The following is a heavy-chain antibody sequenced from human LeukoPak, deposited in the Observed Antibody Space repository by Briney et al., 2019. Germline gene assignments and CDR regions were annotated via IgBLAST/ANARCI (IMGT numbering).Heavy chain of an antibody. CDR1: GGSFSGYY. CDR2: INHSGST. D-gene: IGHD3-10*01. CDR3: ARAVRGSGSYHY. J-gene: IGHJ4*02. Sequence: PSETPPLTCAVYGGSFSGYYWSWIRQPPGKGLEWIGEINHSGSTNYNPSLKSRVTISVDTSKNQFSLKLSSVTAADTAVYYCARAVRGSGSYHYWGQGTLVTVSS. V-gene: IGHV4-34*01.